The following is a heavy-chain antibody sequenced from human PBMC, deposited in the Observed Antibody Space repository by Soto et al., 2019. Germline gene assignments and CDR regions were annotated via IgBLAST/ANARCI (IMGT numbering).Heavy chain of an antibody. CDR1: GYTFTGYY. CDR3: AREEVDCTNGVCYGNWFDP. Sequence: ASVKVSCKASGYTFTGYYMHWVRQAPGQGLEWMGWINPNSGGTNYAQKFQGRVTMTRDTSISTAYMELSRLRSDDTAVYYCAREEVDCTNGVCYGNWFDPWGQGTLVTVSS. J-gene: IGHJ5*02. D-gene: IGHD2-8*01. V-gene: IGHV1-2*02. CDR2: INPNSGGT.